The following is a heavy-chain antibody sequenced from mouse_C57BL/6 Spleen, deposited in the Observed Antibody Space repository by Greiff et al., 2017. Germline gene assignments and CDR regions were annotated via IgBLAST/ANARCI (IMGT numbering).Heavy chain of an antibody. D-gene: IGHD1-1*01. CDR1: GYTFTNYW. CDR3: ARSGYYGSSPAWFAY. Sequence: QVQLQQSGAELVRPGSSVKLSCKASGYTFTNYWMHWVKQRPIQGLEWIGNIDPSDSETHYNQKFKDKATLTVDKSSSTAYMQLSSLTSEDSAVYYCARSGYYGSSPAWFAYWGQGTLVTVSA. J-gene: IGHJ3*01. V-gene: IGHV1-52*01. CDR2: IDPSDSET.